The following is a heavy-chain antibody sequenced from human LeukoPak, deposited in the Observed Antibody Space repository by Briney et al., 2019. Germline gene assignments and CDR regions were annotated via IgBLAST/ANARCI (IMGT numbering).Heavy chain of an antibody. V-gene: IGHV1-69*13. Sequence: ASVKVSCKASGGTFSSYAISWVRQAPGQGLEWMGGIIPIFGTANYAQKFQGRVTITADESTSTAYMELSSLRSEDTAVYYCHSDYGGGIDYWGQGTLVTVSS. D-gene: IGHD4-23*01. CDR3: HSDYGGGIDY. CDR1: GGTFSSYA. J-gene: IGHJ4*02. CDR2: IIPIFGTA.